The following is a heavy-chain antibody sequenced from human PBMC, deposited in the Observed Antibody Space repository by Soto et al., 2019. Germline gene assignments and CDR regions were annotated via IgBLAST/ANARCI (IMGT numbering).Heavy chain of an antibody. CDR1: GFTFRGDA. Sequence: GGSLRLSCVASGFTFRGDAMSWVRQAPGKGLVWVSSISGSGQMTHYADSVKGRFTISRDNSKNTLYLQMKSLRAEDTAVYYCARSEMTYNWNDWGQGTLVTVSS. CDR2: ISGSGQMT. J-gene: IGHJ4*02. CDR3: ARSEMTYNWND. V-gene: IGHV3-23*01. D-gene: IGHD1-20*01.